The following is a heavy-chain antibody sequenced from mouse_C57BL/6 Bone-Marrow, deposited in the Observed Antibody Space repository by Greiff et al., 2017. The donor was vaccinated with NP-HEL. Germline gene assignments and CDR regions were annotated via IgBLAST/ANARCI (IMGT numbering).Heavy chain of an antibody. D-gene: IGHD2-5*01. CDR2: IRNKANGYTT. J-gene: IGHJ2*01. CDR3: ARSTYYSNYYFDY. CDR1: GFTFTDYY. Sequence: EVNVVESGGGLVQPGGSLSLSCAASGFTFTDYYMSWVRQPPGKALEWLGFIRNKANGYTTEYSASVKGRFTISRDNSQSILYLQMNALRAEDSATYYCARSTYYSNYYFDYWGQGTTLTVSS. V-gene: IGHV7-3*01.